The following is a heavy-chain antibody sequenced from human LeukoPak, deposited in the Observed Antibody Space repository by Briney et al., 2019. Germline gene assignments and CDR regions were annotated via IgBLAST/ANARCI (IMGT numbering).Heavy chain of an antibody. CDR1: GGTFGSYA. CDR3: ARDAGAIADYYGSGSLRDNWFDP. Sequence: SVKVSCKASGGTFGSYAISWVRQAPGQGLEWMGGIIPIFGTANYAQKFQGRVTITADESTSTAYMELSSLRSEDTAVYYCARDAGAIADYYGSGSLRDNWFDPWGQGTLVTVSS. V-gene: IGHV1-69*13. CDR2: IIPIFGTA. J-gene: IGHJ5*02. D-gene: IGHD3-10*01.